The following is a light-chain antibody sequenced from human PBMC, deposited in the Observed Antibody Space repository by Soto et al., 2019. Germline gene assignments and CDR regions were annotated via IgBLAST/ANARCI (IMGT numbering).Light chain of an antibody. V-gene: IGLV1-40*01. J-gene: IGLJ1*01. CDR1: SSNIGAGYD. CDR3: QSYDSSLSAHV. CDR2: GNS. Sequence: QSVLXQPPSVSGAPGQRVTISCTGSSSNIGAGYDVHWYQQLPGTAPKLLIYGNSNRPSGVPDRFPGSKSGPSASLAITGLQAEDEADYYCQSYDSSLSAHVFGTGTKVTVL.